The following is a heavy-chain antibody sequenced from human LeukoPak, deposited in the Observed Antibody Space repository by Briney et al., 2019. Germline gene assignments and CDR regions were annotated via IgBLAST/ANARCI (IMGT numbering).Heavy chain of an antibody. CDR1: VGSISVYY. Sequence: SETLSLTCTVSVGSISVYYWSCIRQPAGKGLECIVRIYTSGSTNYNPSLKSRVTMSVDTSKNQLSLKLIYVTAGDTAVYYCARGPQAYGGHSDYNDAFDIWGQGTMVTVSS. J-gene: IGHJ3*02. CDR2: IYTSGST. V-gene: IGHV4-4*07. CDR3: ARGPQAYGGHSDYNDAFDI. D-gene: IGHD4-23*01.